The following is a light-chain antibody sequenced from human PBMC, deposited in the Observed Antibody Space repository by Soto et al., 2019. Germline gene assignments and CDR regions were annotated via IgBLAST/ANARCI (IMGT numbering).Light chain of an antibody. V-gene: IGLV1-47*01. Sequence: QSVLTQPPSASRTPGQRVTISCSGSSSNIGINYVYWFQQLPGTAPKLLIYRNNQRPSGVPDRLSGSKSGTSASLAISGLRSEDEADYYCAVWDESLRGYVFGTGTKVTVL. CDR3: AVWDESLRGYV. J-gene: IGLJ1*01. CDR1: SSNIGINY. CDR2: RNN.